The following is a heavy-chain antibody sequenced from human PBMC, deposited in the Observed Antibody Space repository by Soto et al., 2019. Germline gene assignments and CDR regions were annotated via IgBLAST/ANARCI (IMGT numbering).Heavy chain of an antibody. CDR1: GDSINSGDRY. CDR2: IYYSGST. V-gene: IGHV4-30-4*01. J-gene: IGHJ4*02. CDR3: AREGIAAPEY. Sequence: QVQLQESGPGLVKPSQTLSLSCTVSGDSINSGDRYWSCIRQPPGKGLEWIGYIYYSGSTYYNPSLESRVTISVDTTQNQFSLKLSSVTAADTAVYYCAREGIAAPEYWGQGTLVTVSS. D-gene: IGHD6-13*01.